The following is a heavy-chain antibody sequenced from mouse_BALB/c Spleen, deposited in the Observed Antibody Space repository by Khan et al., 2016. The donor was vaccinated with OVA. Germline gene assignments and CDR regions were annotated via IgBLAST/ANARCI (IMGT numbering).Heavy chain of an antibody. Sequence: QVQLQQSGAELVKPGASVKLSFKTSCYTFTSYWIQWVKQRPGQGLGWIGQIFPGTGTTYYNENFKGKATLTVDTSSNTAFMQLSSLTSEDSAVYFCARGYFGNYEFVYWGQGTLVTVSP. CDR1: CYTFTSYW. CDR2: IFPGTGTT. CDR3: ARGYFGNYEFVY. D-gene: IGHD2-1*01. J-gene: IGHJ3*01. V-gene: IGHV1S132*01.